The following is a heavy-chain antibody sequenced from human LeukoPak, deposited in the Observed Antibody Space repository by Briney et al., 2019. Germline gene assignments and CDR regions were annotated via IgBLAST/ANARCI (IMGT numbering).Heavy chain of an antibody. CDR2: IYSGGST. CDR3: AKPGKPTERPFDY. J-gene: IGHJ4*02. V-gene: IGHV3-53*01. Sequence: GGSLRLSCAASGFTVSSNYMSWVRQAPGKGLEWVSVIYSGGSTYYADSVKGRFTISRDNSKNTLYLQMNSLRAEDTAVYYCAKPGKPTERPFDYWGQGTLVTVSS. CDR1: GFTVSSNY. D-gene: IGHD1-14*01.